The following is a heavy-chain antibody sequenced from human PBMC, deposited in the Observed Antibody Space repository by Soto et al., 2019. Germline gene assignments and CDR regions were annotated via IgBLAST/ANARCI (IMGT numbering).Heavy chain of an antibody. D-gene: IGHD5-12*01. V-gene: IGHV1-69*13. CDR2: IIPIFGTP. J-gene: IGHJ4*02. CDR1: GVTFTRQD. CDR3: ATNEGRDGYSFDY. Sequence: ASVKVSCKASGVTFTRQDMRWVRQAPGQGLEWMGGIIPIFGTPQYAEKFQDRVTITADESTSTAYMELSSLTSEDTAVYYCATNEGRDGYSFDYWGQGXLVTVHS.